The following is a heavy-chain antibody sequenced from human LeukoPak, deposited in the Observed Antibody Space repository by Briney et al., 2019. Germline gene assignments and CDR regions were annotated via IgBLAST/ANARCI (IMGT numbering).Heavy chain of an antibody. V-gene: IGHV1-69*04. CDR3: ARGEMATSKGYYFDY. Sequence: SVKVSCKASGGTFSSYAFTWVRQAPGQGLEWMGRIIPILGIANYAQKFQGRVTITADKSTSTAYMELSSLRSEDTAMYYCARGEMATSKGYYFDYWGQGTLVTVSS. J-gene: IGHJ4*02. CDR1: GGTFSSYA. D-gene: IGHD5-24*01. CDR2: IIPILGIA.